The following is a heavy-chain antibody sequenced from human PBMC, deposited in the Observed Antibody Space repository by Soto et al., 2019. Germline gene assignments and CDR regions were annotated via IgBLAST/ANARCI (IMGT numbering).Heavy chain of an antibody. D-gene: IGHD3-3*01. CDR3: AKDAEDFWSGQGPSDNIAVWYYMDV. J-gene: IGHJ6*03. CDR2: ISWNSGSI. Sequence: HPGGSLRLSCAASGFTFDDYAMHWVRQAPGKDLEWVSGISWNSGSIGYADSVKGRFTISRDNAKNSLYLQMNSLRAEDTALYYCAKDAEDFWSGQGPSDNIAVWYYMDVWGKGTTVTVSS. CDR1: GFTFDDYA. V-gene: IGHV3-9*01.